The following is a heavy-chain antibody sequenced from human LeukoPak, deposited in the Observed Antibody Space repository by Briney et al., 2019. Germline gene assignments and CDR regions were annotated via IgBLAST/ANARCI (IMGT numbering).Heavy chain of an antibody. Sequence: GGSLRLSCAACGFTLSSYGMHWVRQAPGKGLEWVAVIWYDGSNKYYADSVKGRFTISRDNSKNTLYLQMNSLRAEDTAVYYFSEDTGLRYFDRLFPQAYYGMDVWGQGTTVTVSS. CDR3: SEDTGLRYFDRLFPQAYYGMDV. J-gene: IGHJ6*02. D-gene: IGHD3-9*01. CDR1: GFTLSSYG. V-gene: IGHV3-33*06. CDR2: IWYDGSNK.